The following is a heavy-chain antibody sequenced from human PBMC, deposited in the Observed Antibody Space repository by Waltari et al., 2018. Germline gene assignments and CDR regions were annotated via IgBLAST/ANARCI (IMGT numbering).Heavy chain of an antibody. CDR3: AKDAGPVAAEGDY. J-gene: IGHJ4*02. CDR1: GFTVSSNY. CDR2: IDIDGRT. V-gene: IGHV3-66*01. D-gene: IGHD6-19*01. Sequence: EVQLVESGGGLVQPGGSLRLSCAASGFTVSSNYMSWVRQAPGKGLEWGSLIDIDGRTYYEDAVKGRFTISRDNYKNTVYLQMSRLRVEDTAVYYCAKDAGPVAAEGDYWGQGTLVTVSS.